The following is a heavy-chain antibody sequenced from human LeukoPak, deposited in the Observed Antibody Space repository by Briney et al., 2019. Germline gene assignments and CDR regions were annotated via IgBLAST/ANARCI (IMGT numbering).Heavy chain of an antibody. D-gene: IGHD2/OR15-2a*01. CDR3: ARLRLLLDQLQYFGFDS. V-gene: IGHV4-59*11. Sequence: SETLSLTCTVSNGSLNSHFWTWVRQPPGKGLEWIGYIHYGGGTNYNPSLQSRVTMSLDTSKNQFSLNLTSVTTADTAIFYCARLRLLLDQLQYFGFDSWGQGSLVTVTS. CDR2: IHYGGGT. J-gene: IGHJ4*02. CDR1: NGSLNSHF.